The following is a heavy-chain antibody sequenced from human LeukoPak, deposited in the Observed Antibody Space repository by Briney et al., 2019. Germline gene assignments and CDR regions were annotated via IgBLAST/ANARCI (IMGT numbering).Heavy chain of an antibody. V-gene: IGHV1-2*02. Sequence: ATVKVSCKASGYTFTGYYMHWVRRAPGQGLEWMGWINPNSGGTNYAQKFQGRVTMTRDTSISTAYMELSRLRSDDTAVYYCAREDSSSRGDSWFDPWGQGTLVTVSS. CDR3: AREDSSSRGDSWFDP. J-gene: IGHJ5*02. D-gene: IGHD6-13*01. CDR1: GYTFTGYY. CDR2: INPNSGGT.